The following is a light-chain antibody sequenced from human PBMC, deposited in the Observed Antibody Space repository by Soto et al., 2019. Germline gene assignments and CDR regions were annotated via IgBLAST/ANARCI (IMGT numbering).Light chain of an antibody. V-gene: IGLV1-40*01. Sequence: QSVLTQPPSVSGDPGQRVTISCTGTSSNIGAGYDVHWYQQLPGGAPKLLIYDNNNRPSGVPDRFSGFKSDTSASLVITGLQVGDEADYYGQSQATSPSDVISGGGTKLTVL. CDR1: SSNIGAGYD. CDR3: QSQATSPSDVI. J-gene: IGLJ2*01. CDR2: DNN.